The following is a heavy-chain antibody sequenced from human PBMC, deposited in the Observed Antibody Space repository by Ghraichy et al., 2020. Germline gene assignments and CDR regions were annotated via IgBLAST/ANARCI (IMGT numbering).Heavy chain of an antibody. CDR2: IYHSGST. D-gene: IGHD2-2*02. J-gene: IGHJ6*02. CDR3: ARITRYCTTTSCYNGMDV. CDR1: GGSISNTNW. V-gene: IGHV4-4*02. Sequence: SETLSLTCALSGGSISNTNWWSWVRQPPGKGLEWIGEIYHSGSTNYNPSLKSRVTISVDKSKNQFSLKLSSVTAADTAVYYCARITRYCTTTSCYNGMDVWGQGTTVTVSS.